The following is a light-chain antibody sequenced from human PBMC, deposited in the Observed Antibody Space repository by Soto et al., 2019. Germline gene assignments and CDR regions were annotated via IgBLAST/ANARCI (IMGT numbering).Light chain of an antibody. Sequence: ETVLTQSPATLSASPGGRATLSCRASQSVSSNLAWYQQKPGQAPRLLIYGASTRATGIPARFSGSGSGTEFTLTISSLQSEDFAVYYCQQYNNWPWTFGQGTKVDIK. V-gene: IGKV3-15*01. J-gene: IGKJ1*01. CDR1: QSVSSN. CDR2: GAS. CDR3: QQYNNWPWT.